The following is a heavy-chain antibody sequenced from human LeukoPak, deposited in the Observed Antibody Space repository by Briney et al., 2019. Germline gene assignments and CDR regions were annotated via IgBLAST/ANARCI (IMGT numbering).Heavy chain of an antibody. V-gene: IGHV4-31*03. CDR2: IYYSGST. CDR1: GGSISSGGYY. CDR3: ARDSRRQQLGVY. D-gene: IGHD6-13*01. J-gene: IGHJ4*02. Sequence: SETLSLTCTVSGGSISSGGYYWSWIRQHPGKGLEWIGYIYYSGSTYYNPSLKSRVTIPVDTSKNQFSLKLSPVTAADTAVYYCARDSRRQQLGVYWGQGTLVTVSS.